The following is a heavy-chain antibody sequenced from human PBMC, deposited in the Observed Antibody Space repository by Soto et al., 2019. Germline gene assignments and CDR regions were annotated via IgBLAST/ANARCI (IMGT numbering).Heavy chain of an antibody. Sequence: GGSLRLSCAASGFTFSSYAMHWVRQAPGKGLEWVTVISYDGSNKYYADSVRGRFTISRDNSKNTLYLQMNSLRAEDTAVYYCARDPRIAAAGTGHFDYWGQGALVTVSS. J-gene: IGHJ4*02. V-gene: IGHV3-30-3*01. CDR3: ARDPRIAAAGTGHFDY. CDR2: ISYDGSNK. CDR1: GFTFSSYA. D-gene: IGHD6-13*01.